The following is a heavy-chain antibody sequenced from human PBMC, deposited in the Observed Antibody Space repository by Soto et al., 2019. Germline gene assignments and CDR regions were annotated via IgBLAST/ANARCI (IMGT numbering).Heavy chain of an antibody. D-gene: IGHD3-10*01. CDR1: GYTFTSYY. CDR3: ARAKSSGENQYYYYGMDV. V-gene: IGHV1-46*01. CDR2: IDPSGGST. J-gene: IGHJ6*02. Sequence: GASVKVSCKASGYTFTSYYMHWVRQAPGQGLEWMGIIDPSGGSTSYAQKFQGRVTMARDTSTSTVYMGLSSLRSEDTAVYYCARAKSSGENQYYYYGMDVWGQGTTVTVSS.